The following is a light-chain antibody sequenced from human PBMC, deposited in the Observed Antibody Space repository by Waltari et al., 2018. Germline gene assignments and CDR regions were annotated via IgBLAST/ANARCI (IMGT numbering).Light chain of an antibody. CDR1: NIGSKS. V-gene: IGLV3-21*04. J-gene: IGLJ2*01. CDR3: LVWHSTTDHHGV. CDR2: YDS. Sequence: SYVVTQSPSVSVAPGETARITCGGDNIGSKSVHWYQQWPGQAPVLVISYDSDRPSGIPERFSGSNSGNTATLTISWVEADDEADYYCLVWHSTTDHHGVFGGGTKLTVL.